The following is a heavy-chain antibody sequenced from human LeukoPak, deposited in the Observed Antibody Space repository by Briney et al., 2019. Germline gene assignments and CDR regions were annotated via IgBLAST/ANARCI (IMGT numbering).Heavy chain of an antibody. Sequence: GGSLRLSCVASGFTFSSYGMHSVRQAPGKGLEWVAVIWYDGSNKYYADSVKGRFTISRDNSKNTLYLQMNSLRAEDTAVYYCAKGPHYGSEFDYWGQGTLVTVSS. J-gene: IGHJ4*02. CDR2: IWYDGSNK. CDR3: AKGPHYGSEFDY. V-gene: IGHV3-33*06. D-gene: IGHD3-10*01. CDR1: GFTFSSYG.